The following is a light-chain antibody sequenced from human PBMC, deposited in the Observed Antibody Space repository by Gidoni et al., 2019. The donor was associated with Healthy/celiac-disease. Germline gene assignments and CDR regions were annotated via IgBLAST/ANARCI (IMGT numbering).Light chain of an antibody. CDR2: KAS. J-gene: IGKJ5*01. V-gene: IGKV1-5*03. Sequence: DIQMTQSPATLSASVGHRVTLTCRASQSICSLLAWYQQKPGKAPKLLLYKASSLESGVPSRFSGSGSGTEFTLTISSLQPDDFATYYCQQYNSYSSTFGQGTRLEIK. CDR1: QSICSL. CDR3: QQYNSYSST.